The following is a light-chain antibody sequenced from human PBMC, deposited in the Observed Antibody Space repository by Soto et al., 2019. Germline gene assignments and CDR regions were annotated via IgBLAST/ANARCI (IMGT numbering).Light chain of an antibody. Sequence: DLQMTQSPSSLSASVGDRVTITCRASQSISSYLNWYQQKPGKAPKLLIYAASSLQSGVPSRFSGSGSGTYFTLTISSLQPEDFATYYCQQSYSTPFTFGGGTKVEIK. CDR3: QQSYSTPFT. CDR2: AAS. J-gene: IGKJ4*01. CDR1: QSISSY. V-gene: IGKV1-39*01.